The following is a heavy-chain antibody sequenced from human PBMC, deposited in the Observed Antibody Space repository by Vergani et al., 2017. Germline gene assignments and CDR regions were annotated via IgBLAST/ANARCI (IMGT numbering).Heavy chain of an antibody. CDR2: INPSGGST. CDR3: ARVKENDFWSGSQYDFDY. D-gene: IGHD3-3*01. CDR1: GYTFTSYY. J-gene: IGHJ4*02. V-gene: IGHV1-46*01. Sequence: QVQLVQSGAEVKKPGASVKVSCKASGYTFTSYYMHWVRQAPGQGLEWMGIINPSGGSTSYAQKFQGRVTMTTDTSTSTAYMELRSLRSDDTAVYYCARVKENDFWSGSQYDFDYWGQGTLVTVSS.